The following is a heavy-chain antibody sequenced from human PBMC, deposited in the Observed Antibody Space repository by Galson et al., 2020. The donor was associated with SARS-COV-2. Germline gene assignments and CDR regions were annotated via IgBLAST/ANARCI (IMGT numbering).Heavy chain of an antibody. D-gene: IGHD6-19*01. J-gene: IGHJ4*02. CDR2: IYYSGST. Sequence: SETLSLTCTVSGGSISSYYWSWIRQPPGKGLEWIGYIYYSGSTNYNPSLKSRVTISVDTSKNQFSLKLSSVTAADTAVYYCARGAVAANEVGFDYWGQGTLVTVSS. CDR1: GGSISSYY. CDR3: ARGAVAANEVGFDY. V-gene: IGHV4-59*01.